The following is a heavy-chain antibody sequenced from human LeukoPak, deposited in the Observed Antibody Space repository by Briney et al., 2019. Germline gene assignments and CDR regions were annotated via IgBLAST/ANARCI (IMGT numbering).Heavy chain of an antibody. J-gene: IGHJ5*02. Sequence: SETLSPTCTVSGGSISTSNYYWGWIRQPPGKGLEWIGNIFYSGSTYYSPSLRSRVTISLDTSRNQFSLKLNSVTAADTAVYYCARDVGRGYSYGDKAWGQGTLVTVSS. CDR1: GGSISTSNYY. D-gene: IGHD5-18*01. CDR2: IFYSGST. V-gene: IGHV4-39*07. CDR3: ARDVGRGYSYGDKA.